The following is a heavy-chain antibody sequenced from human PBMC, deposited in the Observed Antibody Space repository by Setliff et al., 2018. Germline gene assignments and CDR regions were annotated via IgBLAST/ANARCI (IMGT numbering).Heavy chain of an antibody. D-gene: IGHD4-17*01. V-gene: IGHV4-39*01. CDR1: GGSISSSNYY. Sequence: SETLSLTCSVSGGSISSSNYYWAWIRQPPGKGLEWIGSIYYSGSTYYNPSLRSRVTISVDTSKNQVSLKLSSVTAADTATFYCARREVERTATRRTVWYFDLWGRGTLVTGLL. CDR2: IYYSGST. J-gene: IGHJ2*01. CDR3: ARREVERTATRRTVWYFDL.